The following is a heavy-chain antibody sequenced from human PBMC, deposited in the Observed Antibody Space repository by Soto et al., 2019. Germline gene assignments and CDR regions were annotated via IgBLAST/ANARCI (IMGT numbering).Heavy chain of an antibody. Sequence: QVQLVQSGAEVKRPGSSVKVSCKASGDTFTFYSSNWVRQAPGLGLEWMGRINPILSMSNYAQRFQGRVTMTADKSTRTAYMELSSLRSEDTAIYYCASSYGSGYRAFDYWGQGALVTVSS. J-gene: IGHJ4*02. D-gene: IGHD3-10*01. CDR3: ASSYGSGYRAFDY. V-gene: IGHV1-69*02. CDR2: INPILSMS. CDR1: GDTFTFYS.